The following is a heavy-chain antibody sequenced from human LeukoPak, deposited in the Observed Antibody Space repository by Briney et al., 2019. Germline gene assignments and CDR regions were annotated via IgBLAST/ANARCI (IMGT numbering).Heavy chain of an antibody. CDR3: ARIFSPYYYYYMDV. D-gene: IGHD2/OR15-2a*01. CDR2: INPNSGGT. CDR1: GYTFTSYY. Sequence: GASVKVSCKASGYTFTSYYMHWVRQAPGQGLEWMGWINPNSGGTNYAQKFQGRVTMTRDTSISTAYMELSRLRSDDTAVYYCARIFSPYYYYYMDVWGKGTTVTISS. V-gene: IGHV1-2*02. J-gene: IGHJ6*03.